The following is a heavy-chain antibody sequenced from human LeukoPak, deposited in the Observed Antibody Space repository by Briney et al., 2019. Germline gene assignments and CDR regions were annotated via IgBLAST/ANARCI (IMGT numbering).Heavy chain of an antibody. D-gene: IGHD2-2*01. CDR3: ARAGQGYCSSAGCFLSLDY. V-gene: IGHV4-39*07. J-gene: IGHJ4*02. Sequence: PSETLSLTCTVSGGSISSSSYYWGWIRQPPGKGLEWIGSIYYSGSTYYNPSLKSRVTISVDTSKNQFSLKLSSVTAADTAVYYCARAGQGYCSSAGCFLSLDYWGQGTPVTVSS. CDR2: IYYSGST. CDR1: GGSISSSSYY.